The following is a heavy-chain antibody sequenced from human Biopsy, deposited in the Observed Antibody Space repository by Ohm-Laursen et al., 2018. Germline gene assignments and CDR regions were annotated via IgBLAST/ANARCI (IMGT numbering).Heavy chain of an antibody. V-gene: IGHV1-18*04. D-gene: IGHD3-16*02. Sequence: VSSVKVSCNASGHIFTAYYMHWVRQAPGQGLEWMGWIRPLNGDTKYGQKFQDRVTMTTDTSTSTVYMELTSLRSDDTAVYYCARGEVTFGELIVSLDSWGQGTLVTVS. CDR2: IRPLNGDT. J-gene: IGHJ4*02. CDR3: ARGEVTFGELIVSLDS. CDR1: GHIFTAYY.